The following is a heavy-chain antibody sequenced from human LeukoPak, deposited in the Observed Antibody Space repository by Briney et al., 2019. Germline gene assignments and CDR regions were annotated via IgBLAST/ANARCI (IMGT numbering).Heavy chain of an antibody. CDR1: GYSISSGYY. CDR3: ARHRDGYHYYFDY. D-gene: IGHD5-24*01. J-gene: IGHJ4*02. V-gene: IGHV4-38-2*01. CDR2: IYHSGST. Sequence: SETLSLTCAVSGYSISSGYYWGWIRQPPGKGLEWIGSIYHSGSTYYNPSLKSRVTISVDTSKNQFSLKLSSVTAAGTAVYYCARHRDGYHYYFDYWGQGTLVTVSS.